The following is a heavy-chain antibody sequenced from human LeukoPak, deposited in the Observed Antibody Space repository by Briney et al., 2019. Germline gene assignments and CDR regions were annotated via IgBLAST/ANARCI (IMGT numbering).Heavy chain of an antibody. D-gene: IGHD3-16*02. Sequence: SETLSLTCTVSGGSISSYYWSWIRQPPGKGLEWIGYIYYSGSTNYNPSLKSRVTISVDRSKNQFSLKLSSVTAADTAVYYCARALYDYVWGSYRSSGFDYWGQGTLVTVSS. J-gene: IGHJ4*02. CDR1: GGSISSYY. V-gene: IGHV4-59*12. CDR2: IYYSGST. CDR3: ARALYDYVWGSYRSSGFDY.